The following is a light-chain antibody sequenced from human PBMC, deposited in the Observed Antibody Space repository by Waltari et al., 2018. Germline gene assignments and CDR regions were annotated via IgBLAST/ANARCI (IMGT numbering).Light chain of an antibody. Sequence: DIQMTQSPSTLSASVGDRVTTPCRASKTITNWLAWYQQKPGEAPKLLIYKASTLDMGIPSRFSCSGAGTEFTLTISSLQPDDFATYYCQQYDNYPYTFGQGTKLEIK. CDR1: KTITNW. V-gene: IGKV1-5*03. CDR3: QQYDNYPYT. CDR2: KAS. J-gene: IGKJ2*01.